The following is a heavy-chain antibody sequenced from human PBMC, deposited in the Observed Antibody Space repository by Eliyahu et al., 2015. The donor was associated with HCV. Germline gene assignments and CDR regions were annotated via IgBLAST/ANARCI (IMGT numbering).Heavy chain of an antibody. V-gene: IGHV5-51*01. J-gene: IGHJ4*02. CDR3: ARLSRPGSSSTNFDY. Sequence: EVQLVQSGAEVKKPGESLKISCKGSGYIFTNYWIGWVRQMPGKGLEWMGIIYPGDSDTXYSPSFQGQVTISADKSISTAYLQWSSLKASDTAMYYCARLSRPGSSSTNFDYWGQGTLVTVSS. CDR2: IYPGDSDT. D-gene: IGHD6-13*01. CDR1: GYIFTNYW.